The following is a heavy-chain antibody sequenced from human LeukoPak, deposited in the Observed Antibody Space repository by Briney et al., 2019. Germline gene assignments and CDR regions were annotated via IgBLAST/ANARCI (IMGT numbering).Heavy chain of an antibody. CDR3: ARVRNEYDGSGYFDY. CDR1: GFTFSNAW. Sequence: TGGSLRLSCAASGFTFSNAWMSWVRQAPGKGLEWVGRIKSKTDGGTTDYAAPVKGRFTISRDDSKNTLYLQMNSLKTEDTAVYYCARVRNEYDGSGYFDYWGQGALVTVSS. D-gene: IGHD3-22*01. J-gene: IGHJ4*02. CDR2: IKSKTDGGTT. V-gene: IGHV3-15*01.